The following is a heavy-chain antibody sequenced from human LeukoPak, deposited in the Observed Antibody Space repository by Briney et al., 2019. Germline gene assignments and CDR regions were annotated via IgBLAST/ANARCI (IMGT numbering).Heavy chain of an antibody. CDR3: ARVGGYCSSISNCYGDY. CDR1: GFAFSIYS. V-gene: IGHV3-21*01. CDR2: ISSGGTNI. Sequence: GGSLRLSCAASGFAFSIYSMNWVRQAPGKGLEWVSCISSGGTNIYYADSVRGRFTISRDNAKNSLYLQMNSLRAEDTAVYYCARVGGYCSSISNCYGDYWGQGTLVTVSS. D-gene: IGHD2-2*03. J-gene: IGHJ4*02.